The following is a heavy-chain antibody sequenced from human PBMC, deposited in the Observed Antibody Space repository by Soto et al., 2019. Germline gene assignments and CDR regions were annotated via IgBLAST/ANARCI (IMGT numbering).Heavy chain of an antibody. J-gene: IGHJ6*02. D-gene: IGHD3-16*01. CDR1: GFTFSSYA. CDR2: ISGSGGST. V-gene: IGHV3-23*01. CDR3: AKGILSATIGPYAMDV. Sequence: PGGSLRLSCAASGFTFSSYAMSWVRQAPGKGLEWVSAISGSGGSTYYADSVKGRFTISRDNSKNTLYVQVNSLRPEDTAVYYCAKGILSATIGPYAMDVWGQGTTVTVSS.